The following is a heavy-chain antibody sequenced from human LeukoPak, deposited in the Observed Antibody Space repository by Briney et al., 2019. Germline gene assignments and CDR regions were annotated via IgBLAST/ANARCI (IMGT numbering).Heavy chain of an antibody. Sequence: GSLRLSCAASGFTFSSYAMSWVRQAPGKGLEWVSAISGSGDSTYYGDSGKGRFTISRDNSKNTPNLQMNSLRAEDTAVYYCAKTRPLDSSSWSHGDYWGQGTLVTVSS. CDR3: AKTRPLDSSSWSHGDY. CDR1: GFTFSSYA. CDR2: ISGSGDST. V-gene: IGHV3-23*01. J-gene: IGHJ4*02. D-gene: IGHD6-13*01.